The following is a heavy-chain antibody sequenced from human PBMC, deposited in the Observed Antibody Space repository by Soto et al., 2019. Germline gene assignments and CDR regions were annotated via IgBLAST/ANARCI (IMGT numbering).Heavy chain of an antibody. CDR1: GDSISSGGYY. Sequence: LSLTCTVSGDSISSGGYYWSWIRQHPGKGLQWIGYVSYSGTTYYNPSLKSRVIISVDTSENQFSLNLSSVTAADTAVYFCARAKQQLIDPWGQGTQVTVSS. CDR3: ARAKQQLIDP. J-gene: IGHJ5*02. V-gene: IGHV4-31*03. CDR2: VSYSGTT. D-gene: IGHD6-13*01.